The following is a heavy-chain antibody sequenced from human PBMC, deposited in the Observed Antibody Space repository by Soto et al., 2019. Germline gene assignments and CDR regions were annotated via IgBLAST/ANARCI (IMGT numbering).Heavy chain of an antibody. CDR3: ARGKGSGWNEWFFDY. D-gene: IGHD1-1*01. CDR2: INSDGSSA. Sequence: EVQLVESGGGLVQPGGSLRLSCAASGFTFSSYWMNWVRQAPGKGLVWVSRINSDGSSASYADSVKGRFTVARDNAKNKLYPQMHGQRAEDTAVYYCARGKGSGWNEWFFDYWGQGTLVIVSS. V-gene: IGHV3-74*01. J-gene: IGHJ4*02. CDR1: GFTFSSYW.